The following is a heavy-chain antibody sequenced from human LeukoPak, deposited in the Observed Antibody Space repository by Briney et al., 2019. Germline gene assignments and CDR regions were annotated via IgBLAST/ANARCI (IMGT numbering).Heavy chain of an antibody. CDR3: ARGLYYYDSSGYYYYFDY. D-gene: IGHD3-22*01. J-gene: IGHJ4*02. CDR1: GFTFSYYW. CDR2: IKQDGSER. V-gene: IGHV3-7*01. Sequence: GGSLRLSCAASGFTFSYYWMTWVRQAPGKGLEWVANIKQDGSERYYVDSVKGRFTISRENAKNSLYLQMNSLRAGDTAVYYCARGLYYYDSSGYYYYFDYWGQGTLVTVSS.